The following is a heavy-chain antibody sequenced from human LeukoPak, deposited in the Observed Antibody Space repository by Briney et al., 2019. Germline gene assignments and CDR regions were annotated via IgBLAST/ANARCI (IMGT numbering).Heavy chain of an antibody. D-gene: IGHD6-6*01. J-gene: IGHJ1*01. CDR1: GGSISRGDYY. V-gene: IGHV4-61*08. CDR3: ARGGAARLHFQN. CDR2: IYHSGST. Sequence: SETLSLTCTVSGGSISRGDYYWSWIRQPPGKGLEWIGYIYHSGSTNYNPSLQSRVTISVDTSKNQFSLNLNSVTAADTAVYYCARGGAARLHFQNWGQGTLVTVSS.